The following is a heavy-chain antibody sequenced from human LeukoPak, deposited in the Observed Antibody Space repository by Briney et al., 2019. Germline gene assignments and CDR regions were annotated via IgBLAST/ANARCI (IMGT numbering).Heavy chain of an antibody. D-gene: IGHD6-19*01. CDR3: ARWRGYSSGWSGPFDD. J-gene: IGHJ4*02. CDR2: IDPSSGGT. Sequence: ASAKVSCKASGYTFTGHYMHWVRQARGQGLEWMGWIDPSSGGTNYAQRFQGSVTMTRDTSISTVYMELSRLTSADTAVYYCARWRGYSSGWSGPFDDWGQGSLVTVSP. V-gene: IGHV1-2*02. CDR1: GYTFTGHY.